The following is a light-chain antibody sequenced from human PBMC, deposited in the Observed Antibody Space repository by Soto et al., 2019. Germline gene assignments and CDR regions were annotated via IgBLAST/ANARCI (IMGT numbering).Light chain of an antibody. Sequence: QSVLTQSPSASASLGASVKLTCTLSSGHSTYAIAWHQQRPEKGPRYLMKLNSDGSHSKGDGIPDRFSGSSSGAERYLTISSLQSEDEADYYCQTWGTGIGVFGGGTKLTVL. CDR3: QTWGTGIGV. CDR1: SGHSTYA. J-gene: IGLJ3*02. V-gene: IGLV4-69*01. CDR2: LNSDGSH.